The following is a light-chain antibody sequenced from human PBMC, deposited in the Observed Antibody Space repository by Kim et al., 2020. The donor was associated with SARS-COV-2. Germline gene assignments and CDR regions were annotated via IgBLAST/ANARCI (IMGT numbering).Light chain of an antibody. CDR3: AAWDDNLNGVG. J-gene: IGLJ2*01. Sequence: GRRFPISCPGSFSNVGENTVNWWQQFQGTAPKLLIFGYNQRPSGVPSRFSGSKSGTSASLAISGLQSEDEADYYCAAWDDNLNGVGFGGGTQLTVL. CDR2: GYN. V-gene: IGLV1-44*01. CDR1: FSNVGENT.